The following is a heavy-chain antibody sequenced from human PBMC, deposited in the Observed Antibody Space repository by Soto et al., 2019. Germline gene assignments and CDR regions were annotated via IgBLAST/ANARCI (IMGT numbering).Heavy chain of an antibody. V-gene: IGHV4-59*03. CDR3: AKISAGSTDETMFTVFDH. D-gene: IGHD6-13*01. CDR1: GDSIRSSY. Sequence: SETLSLTCTVSGDSIRSSYWTWIRQAPGRGLEWIGDIYHTGATNYNPSLKSRVSISVDTSKNQFSLRLRSVTAADTAIYFCAKISAGSTDETMFTVFDHWGQGTLVTVSS. CDR2: IYHTGAT. J-gene: IGHJ4*02.